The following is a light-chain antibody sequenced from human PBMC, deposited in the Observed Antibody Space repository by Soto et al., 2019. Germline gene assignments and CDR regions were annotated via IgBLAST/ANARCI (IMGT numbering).Light chain of an antibody. CDR1: QNVNRN. J-gene: IGKJ1*01. CDR2: GAS. Sequence: EIVMTQSPATLSASPGERVILSCRASQNVNRNLAWYQQSPGQAPRLLIYGASTRATGIPARFSGSGSGAEVTLTISSLQSEDLAVYYCQQYDDWHPWTFGQGTKVEIK. CDR3: QQYDDWHPWT. V-gene: IGKV3-15*01.